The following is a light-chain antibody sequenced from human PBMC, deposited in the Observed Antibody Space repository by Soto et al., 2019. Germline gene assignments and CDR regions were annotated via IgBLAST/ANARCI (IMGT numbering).Light chain of an antibody. CDR2: HAS. CDR1: QSVSSN. Sequence: EIVMTQSPATLSVSPGERATLSCRASQSVSSNLAWYQQKPGQAPRFLIFHASTRATGIPARFSGSGSGTEFTLTISSLQSEDFAVYYCQQYGFSLRTFGQGSKVEI. V-gene: IGKV3-15*01. CDR3: QQYGFSLRT. J-gene: IGKJ1*01.